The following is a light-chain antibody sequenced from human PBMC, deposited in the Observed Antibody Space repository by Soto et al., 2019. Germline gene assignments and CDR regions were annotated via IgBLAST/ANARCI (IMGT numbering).Light chain of an antibody. Sequence: DIQMTQSPSTLSASIGDRVTITCRASQNSNKWVAWYQYIPGKAPKLLIYKSTNLESGVPSRFSGSGSGKGFTLTINNRQLDDFATYYCQQYATNRYTFGQGTKQEI. CDR2: KST. CDR3: QQYATNRYT. CDR1: QNSNKW. V-gene: IGKV1-5*03. J-gene: IGKJ2*01.